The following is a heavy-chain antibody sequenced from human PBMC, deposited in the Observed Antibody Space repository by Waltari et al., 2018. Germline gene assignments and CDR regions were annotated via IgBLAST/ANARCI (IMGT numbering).Heavy chain of an antibody. CDR3: TPGGGFLEWFRSDFDS. J-gene: IGHJ4*02. CDR1: GFTFSNAW. V-gene: IGHV3-15*01. Sequence: EVQLVESGGGLVKPGGSLRLSCAASGFTFSNAWMSWVRQAPGKGLEWVGRIKSKTDGGTTDYAAPVKGRFTISRDDSKNTLYLQMNSLKTEDTAVYYCTPGGGFLEWFRSDFDSWGQGTLVTVSS. D-gene: IGHD3-3*01. CDR2: IKSKTDGGTT.